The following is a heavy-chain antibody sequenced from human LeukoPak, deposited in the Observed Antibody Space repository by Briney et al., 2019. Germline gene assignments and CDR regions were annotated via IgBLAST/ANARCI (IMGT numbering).Heavy chain of an antibody. Sequence: KPSETLSLTCTVSGGSISGYYWSWIRQPAGKGLEWIGRIYTSGSTNYNPSLKSRVTMSVDRSKKQFSLKLSSVTAADTAVYCCARDGWTNSLDYWGQGTLVTVSS. CDR3: ARDGWTNSLDY. CDR1: GGSISGYY. D-gene: IGHD2-2*03. V-gene: IGHV4-4*07. CDR2: IYTSGST. J-gene: IGHJ4*02.